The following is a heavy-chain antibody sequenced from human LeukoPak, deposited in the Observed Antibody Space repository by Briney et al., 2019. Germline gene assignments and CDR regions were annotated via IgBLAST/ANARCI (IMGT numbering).Heavy chain of an antibody. Sequence: SETLSLTCTVSGGSITIYYWSWIRQPPGKGLEWIGYIYYSGSTNYNPSLKSRVTISVDTSKNQFSLKLSSVTAAYTAVYYSAKVGAPYSSSWYFSLWGQGTLVTVSS. CDR2: IYYSGST. V-gene: IGHV4-59*01. D-gene: IGHD6-13*01. CDR1: GGSITIYY. CDR3: AKVGAPYSSSWYFSL. J-gene: IGHJ4*02.